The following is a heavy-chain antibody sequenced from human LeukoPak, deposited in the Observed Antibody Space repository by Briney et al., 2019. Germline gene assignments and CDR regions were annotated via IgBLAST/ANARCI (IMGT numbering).Heavy chain of an antibody. J-gene: IGHJ2*01. CDR1: AFTFSSYS. D-gene: IGHD4-23*01. CDR3: ARGSGQTTVVTPEMGWYFDL. V-gene: IGHV3-48*01. CDR2: ISSSSSTI. Sequence: GGSLRLSCAASAFTFSSYSMNWVRQAPGKGLEWVSYISSSSSTIYYADSVKGRFTIPRDNAKNSLYLQMNSLRAEDTAVYYCARGSGQTTVVTPEMGWYFDLWGRGTLVTVSS.